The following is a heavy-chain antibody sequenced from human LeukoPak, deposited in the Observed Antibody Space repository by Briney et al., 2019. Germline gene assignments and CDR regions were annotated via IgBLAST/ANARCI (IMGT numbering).Heavy chain of an antibody. V-gene: IGHV4-38-2*01. Sequence: SETLSLTCAVSGYSISSGDYWGWIRQPPGKGLEWIGSIYHSGSTYNNPSLKSRVTISVDTSKNQFSLKLSSVTAADTAVYYCARSPYYFDSSGYHGAYHFDYWGQGTLVTVSS. CDR3: ARSPYYFDSSGYHGAYHFDY. CDR1: GYSISSGDY. J-gene: IGHJ4*02. D-gene: IGHD3-22*01. CDR2: IYHSGST.